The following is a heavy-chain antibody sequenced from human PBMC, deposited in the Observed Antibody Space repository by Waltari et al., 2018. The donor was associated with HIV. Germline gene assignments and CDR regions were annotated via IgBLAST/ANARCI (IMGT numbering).Heavy chain of an antibody. CDR2: IYHSGST. CDR1: GYSISSGYY. V-gene: IGHV4-38-2*02. D-gene: IGHD3-22*01. CDR3: ARDTYYYDSSGYYYGMDV. Sequence: QVQLQESGPGLVKPSETLSLTCAVSGYSISSGYYWGWIRPPPGKGLEWIGSIYHSGSTYYNPSLKSRVTISVDTSKNQFSLKLSSVTAADTAVYYCARDTYYYDSSGYYYGMDVWGQGTTVTVSS. J-gene: IGHJ6*02.